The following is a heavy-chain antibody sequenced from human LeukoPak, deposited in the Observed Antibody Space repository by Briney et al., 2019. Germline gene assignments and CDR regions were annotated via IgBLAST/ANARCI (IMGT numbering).Heavy chain of an antibody. V-gene: IGHV3-48*03. CDR3: ARYYHDSSGYLYYVDH. CDR1: GFTFSSYE. CDR2: ISRGGSTI. Sequence: GGSLRLSCAASGFTFSSYEMNWVRQAPGKGLEWVSYISRGGSTIYYADSVKGRFNISRDSAKRLLYLQMNSLRAEDTAVYYCARYYHDSSGYLYYVDHWGQGTLVTVSS. J-gene: IGHJ4*02. D-gene: IGHD3-22*01.